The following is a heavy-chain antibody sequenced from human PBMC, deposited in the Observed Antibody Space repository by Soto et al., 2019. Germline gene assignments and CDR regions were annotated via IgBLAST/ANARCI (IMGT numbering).Heavy chain of an antibody. V-gene: IGHV3-23*01. CDR3: AKSGNDGNGIDGFSSSYFYYYYYGMDV. Sequence: EVELFESGGDLVQPGGSLRLSCAASGFTFSSYAMIWVRQAPGKGLEWVSAISSSGGSTYYAESVKGRFTISRDNFKNTLYLQVNSLRAEDTAVYYCAKSGNDGNGIDGFSSSYFYYYYYGMDVWGQGTTVTVSS. CDR2: ISSSGGST. D-gene: IGHD6-6*01. J-gene: IGHJ6*02. CDR1: GFTFSSYA.